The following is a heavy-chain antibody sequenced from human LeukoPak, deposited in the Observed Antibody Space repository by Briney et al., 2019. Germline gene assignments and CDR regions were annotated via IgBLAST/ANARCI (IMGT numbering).Heavy chain of an antibody. CDR2: INGRGTYI. J-gene: IGHJ4*02. CDR3: ARSGREATEIDY. V-gene: IGHV3-11*06. D-gene: IGHD1-1*01. CDR1: GFTFSDYF. Sequence: PGGSLRLTCAASGFTFSDYFMSWVRQAPGKGLEWLSYINGRGTYIDYAESLKGRITISRDNAQNSLYLQMNSLRVEDTAVYYCARSGREATEIDYWGQGTLVTVSS.